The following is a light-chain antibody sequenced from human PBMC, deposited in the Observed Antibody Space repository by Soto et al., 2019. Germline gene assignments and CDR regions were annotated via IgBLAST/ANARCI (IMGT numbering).Light chain of an antibody. J-gene: IGKJ1*01. V-gene: IGKV3-15*01. CDR1: QSVSSN. Sequence: EIVMTQSPATLSVSPGGRATLSCRSSQSVSSNLAWYQQKPGQAPRLLIYGASTRATGIPARFSGSGSGTEFTLTISSLQSEDFAVYYCQQYNNWPPTWPFGQGTKVDIK. CDR2: GAS. CDR3: QQYNNWPPTWP.